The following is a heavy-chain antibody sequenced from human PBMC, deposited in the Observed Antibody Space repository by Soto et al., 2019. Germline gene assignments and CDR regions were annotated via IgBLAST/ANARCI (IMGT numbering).Heavy chain of an antibody. CDR1: GYTFTSYG. D-gene: IGHD6-19*01. Sequence: GASVKVSCKASGYTFTSYGISWVLQAPGQGLEWMGWISAYNGNTNYAQKLQGRVTMTTDTSTSTAYMELRSLRSDDTAVYYCARELEGGIAVAGPFDYWGQGTLVTVSS. V-gene: IGHV1-18*01. CDR3: ARELEGGIAVAGPFDY. CDR2: ISAYNGNT. J-gene: IGHJ4*02.